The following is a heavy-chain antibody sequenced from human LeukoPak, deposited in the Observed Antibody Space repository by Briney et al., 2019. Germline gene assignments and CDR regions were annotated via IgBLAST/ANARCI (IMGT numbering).Heavy chain of an antibody. J-gene: IGHJ4*02. D-gene: IGHD5-18*01. Sequence: GRSLRLSCAASGFTFSSYGMHWVRQAPGKGLEWVAVISYDGSNKYYADSVKGRFTISRDNSKNTLYLQMNSLRAEDTAVYYCASRYSYGYSLDYWGQGTQVTVSS. V-gene: IGHV3-30*03. CDR3: ASRYSYGYSLDY. CDR2: ISYDGSNK. CDR1: GFTFSSYG.